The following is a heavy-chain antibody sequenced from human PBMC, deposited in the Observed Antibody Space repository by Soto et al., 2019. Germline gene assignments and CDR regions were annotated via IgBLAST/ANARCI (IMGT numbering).Heavy chain of an antibody. CDR2: IYYSGST. J-gene: IGHJ3*02. V-gene: IGHV4-59*01. CDR3: ASLGATTVGTGSAFDI. CDR1: DGSRSSYY. D-gene: IGHD4-17*01. Sequence: PSVTLSLTCPVSDGSRSSYYWIWIRQHPGKGLEWIGYIYYSGSTNYNPSLKSRVTISVDTSKNQFSLKLSSVTAADTAVYYCASLGATTVGTGSAFDIWGQGTRVTVSS.